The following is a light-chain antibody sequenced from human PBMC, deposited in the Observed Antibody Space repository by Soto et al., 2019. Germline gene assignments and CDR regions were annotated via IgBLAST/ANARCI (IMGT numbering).Light chain of an antibody. CDR1: SSDVGSYNL. Sequence: QSALTQPASVSGSPGQSITISCTGTSSDVGSYNLVSWYQQHPGKAPKLMIYEVSKRPSGVSNRFSGSKSGNTASLTISGLQAEDEADYYCCSYAGSSLYVFGTGIKLTVL. V-gene: IGLV2-23*02. CDR3: CSYAGSSLYV. CDR2: EVS. J-gene: IGLJ1*01.